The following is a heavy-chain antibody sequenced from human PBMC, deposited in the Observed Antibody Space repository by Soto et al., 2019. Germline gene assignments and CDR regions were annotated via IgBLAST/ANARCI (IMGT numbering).Heavy chain of an antibody. J-gene: IGHJ4*02. CDR1: GFTFSSNV. V-gene: IGHV3-23*01. Sequence: PGGSLRLSCAASGFTFSSNVMSWVRQAPGKGLEWVSTITSSGGDTYYADSVKGRSTISRDNSKNTLYMQVKSLRAEDTAVYYCVKNGGGSYLARLCDYWGQGTLVTVSS. D-gene: IGHD1-26*01. CDR3: VKNGGGSYLARLCDY. CDR2: ITSSGGDT.